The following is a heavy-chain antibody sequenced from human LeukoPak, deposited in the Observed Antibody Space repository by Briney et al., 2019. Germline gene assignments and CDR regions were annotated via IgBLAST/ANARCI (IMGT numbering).Heavy chain of an antibody. V-gene: IGHV3-43D*03. CDR3: AKTFSSTVTYDAFDI. D-gene: IGHD4-11*01. CDR2: ISWDGGST. Sequence: GGSLRLSCAASGFTFDDYAMHWVRQAPGKGLEWVSLISWDGGSTYYADSVKGRFTISRDNSKNSLYLQMNSLRAEDTALYYCAKTFSSTVTYDAFDIWSQGTMVTVSS. CDR1: GFTFDDYA. J-gene: IGHJ3*02.